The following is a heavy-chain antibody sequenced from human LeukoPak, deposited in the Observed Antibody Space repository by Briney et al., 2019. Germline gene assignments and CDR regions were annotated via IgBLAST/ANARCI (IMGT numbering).Heavy chain of an antibody. CDR3: AKVPRYCGGGSCYGGRFDY. V-gene: IGHV3-23*01. Sequence: GGSLRLSCAASGFTFSSYAMSWVRQAPGKGLEWVSAISGSGGSTYYADSVKGRFTISRDNSRDTLYLQMDSLRAEDTAVYYCAKVPRYCGGGSCYGGRFDYWGQGTLVTVSS. CDR1: GFTFSSYA. D-gene: IGHD2-15*01. J-gene: IGHJ4*02. CDR2: ISGSGGST.